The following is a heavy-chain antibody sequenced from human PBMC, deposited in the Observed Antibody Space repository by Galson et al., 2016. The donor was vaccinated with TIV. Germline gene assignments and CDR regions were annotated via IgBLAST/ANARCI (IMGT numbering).Heavy chain of an antibody. Sequence: SVKVSCKASGGTFSTYVFNWVRLAPGQGLEWMGGIIPLFGTINYAQKFQGRVTITADESSTTVYMELNSLRSGDTAVYYCASDRNTAIDTYHQYYGMDVWGKGTTVTVSS. J-gene: IGHJ6*04. V-gene: IGHV1-69*13. CDR3: ASDRNTAIDTYHQYYGMDV. CDR2: IIPLFGTI. CDR1: GGTFSTYV. D-gene: IGHD5-18*01.